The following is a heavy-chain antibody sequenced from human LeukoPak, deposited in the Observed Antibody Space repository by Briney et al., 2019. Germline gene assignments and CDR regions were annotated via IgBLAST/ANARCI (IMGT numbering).Heavy chain of an antibody. Sequence: GGSLRLSCAVSGLNFNDAWMSWVRQAPGKGLEWVGRLKSRGSGGTADYSAPVKGRFTVSRDDSQNTLYLQMNSLPTEDTAVYFCSWELDVSFGRRLEHWGQGTLVTVAS. CDR1: GLNFNDAW. V-gene: IGHV3-15*01. J-gene: IGHJ5*02. CDR2: LKSRGSGGTA. CDR3: SWELDVSFGRRLEH. D-gene: IGHD1-1*01.